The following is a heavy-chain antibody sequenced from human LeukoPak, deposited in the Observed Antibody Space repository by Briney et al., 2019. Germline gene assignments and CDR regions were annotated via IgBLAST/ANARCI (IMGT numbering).Heavy chain of an antibody. J-gene: IGHJ4*02. CDR1: GFTFSSYW. Sequence: GGSLRLSCAASGFTFSSYWMHWLRQAPGKGLVWVSRINSDGSSTRYADSVKGRITISRDNAKNTLYLQMNSLRAEDTAVYYGLVVDPDYWGQGTLVTVSS. CDR2: INSDGSST. CDR3: LVVDPDY. D-gene: IGHD5-12*01. V-gene: IGHV3-74*01.